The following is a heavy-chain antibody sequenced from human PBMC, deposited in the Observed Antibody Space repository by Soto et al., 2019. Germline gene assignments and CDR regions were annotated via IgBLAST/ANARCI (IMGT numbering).Heavy chain of an antibody. CDR1: GFTFSSFR. D-gene: IGHD5-12*01. CDR3: AREKGGYDRFDY. Sequence: GGSLRLSCAASGFTFSSFRMQWVRQAPGKGLMWLSLINGDGRSTTYADSVKGRFIISRDNAKNTVYLQMNSLRAEDTAVYYCAREKGGYDRFDYWGQGTLVTVSS. V-gene: IGHV3-74*01. J-gene: IGHJ4*02. CDR2: INGDGRST.